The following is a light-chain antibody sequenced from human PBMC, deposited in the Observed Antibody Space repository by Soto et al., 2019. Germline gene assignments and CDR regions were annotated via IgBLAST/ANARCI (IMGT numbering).Light chain of an antibody. CDR2: AAS. CDR3: QQSYSMPLT. CDR1: QVISGF. J-gene: IGKJ5*01. Sequence: DIQMTQSPSSVSSSVGDRVTISCRASQVISGFLNWFQQKPGKAPKLLIFAASSLQSGVPSRFSGGASGKDFTLTISSLQPEDSATYYCQQSYSMPLTSGQGTRLEI. V-gene: IGKV1-39*01.